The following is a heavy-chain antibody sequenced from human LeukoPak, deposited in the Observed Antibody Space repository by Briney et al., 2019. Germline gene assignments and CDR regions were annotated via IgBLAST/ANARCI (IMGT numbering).Heavy chain of an antibody. Sequence: SETLSLTCAVYIESFSGYHWNWIRQTPGKGLEWIGEINRGGSTNYSPSLKSRVTISVDTSKSQFSLKLTSVTAADTAVYYCARNGIIDAFDVWGQGTLVIVSS. V-gene: IGHV4-34*01. CDR2: INRGGST. CDR1: IESFSGYH. CDR3: ARNGIIDAFDV. J-gene: IGHJ3*01. D-gene: IGHD1-26*01.